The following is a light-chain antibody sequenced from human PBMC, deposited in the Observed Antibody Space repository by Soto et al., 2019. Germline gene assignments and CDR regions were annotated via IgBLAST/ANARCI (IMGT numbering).Light chain of an antibody. CDR2: NVS. CDR3: RSYTTSNTVI. Sequence: QSALTQPASVSGSPGQSITISCTGTSSDIGYYDFVSWYQQHPDKAPKVIIYNVSYRPSGVSNRFSGSKSGNTASLTISGLHAEDEGDYYCRSYTTSNTVIIGGGTKLTV. V-gene: IGLV2-14*03. J-gene: IGLJ2*01. CDR1: SSDIGYYDF.